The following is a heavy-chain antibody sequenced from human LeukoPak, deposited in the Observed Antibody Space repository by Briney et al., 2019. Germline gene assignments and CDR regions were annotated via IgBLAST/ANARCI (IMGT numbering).Heavy chain of an antibody. Sequence: GGSLRLSCAASGFTFSTCAMSWVRQAPGKGLEWVSTISGGGRSTDYADSVKGRFTISRANSKNTLYLQMNSLRAEDTAVYYCARERYFDYWGQGTLVTVSS. V-gene: IGHV3-23*01. CDR3: ARERYFDY. J-gene: IGHJ4*02. CDR1: GFTFSTCA. CDR2: ISGGGRST.